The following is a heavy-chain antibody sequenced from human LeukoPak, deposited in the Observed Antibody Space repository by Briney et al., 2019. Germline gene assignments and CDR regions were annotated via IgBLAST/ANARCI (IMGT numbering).Heavy chain of an antibody. V-gene: IGHV3-23*01. J-gene: IGHJ3*02. CDR1: GFTFSSYA. CDR3: AKGWITIFGVVIGAFDI. CDR2: ISGSGGST. D-gene: IGHD3-3*01. Sequence: GGSLRLSCAASGFTFSSYAMSWVRQAPGKGLEWVSAISGSGGSTYYADSVKGRFTISRDNSKNTLYLQMNSLRAEDTAVYYCAKGWITIFGVVIGAFDIWGQGAMVTVSS.